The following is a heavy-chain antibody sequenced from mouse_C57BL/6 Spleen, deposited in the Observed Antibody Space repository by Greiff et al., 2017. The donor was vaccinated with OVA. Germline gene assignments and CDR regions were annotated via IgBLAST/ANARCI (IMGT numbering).Heavy chain of an antibody. CDR3: ARGGSSGYYFDY. CDR1: GYTFTSYW. CDR2: IDPSDSYT. Sequence: QVQLQQPGAELVRPGTSVKLSCKASGYTFTSYWMHWVKQRPGQGLEWIGVIDPSDSYTNYNQKFKGKATLTVDTSSSTAYMQLSSLTSEDSAVYYCARGGSSGYYFDYWGQGTTLTVSS. D-gene: IGHD3-2*02. V-gene: IGHV1-59*01. J-gene: IGHJ2*01.